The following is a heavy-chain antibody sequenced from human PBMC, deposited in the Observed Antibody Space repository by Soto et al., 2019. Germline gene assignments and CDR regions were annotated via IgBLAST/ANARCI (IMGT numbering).Heavy chain of an antibody. CDR2: IKQDGSEK. J-gene: IGHJ6*03. V-gene: IGHV3-7*01. D-gene: IGHD2-2*01. CDR1: GFTFSSYW. CDR3: ARDQSGPLLSDYYYYMDV. Sequence: EVQLVESGGGLVQPGGSLRLSCAASGFTFSSYWMSWVRQAPGKGLEWVANIKQDGSEKYYVDSVKGRFTISRDNAKNSLYLQMNSLRAEDTAVYYCARDQSGPLLSDYYYYMDVWGKGTTVTVSS.